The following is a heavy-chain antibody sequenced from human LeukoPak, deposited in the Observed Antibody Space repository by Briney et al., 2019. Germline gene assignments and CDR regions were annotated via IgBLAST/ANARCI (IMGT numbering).Heavy chain of an antibody. Sequence: PGGSLRLSCAASGLTFSHYAMSWVRQAPGKGLEWVSSMSGSGGGTYYADFVKGRFTISRDSSKNTLYLQMNSLRAEDTAVYYCAKVRTGHFFDYWGQGTLVTVSS. J-gene: IGHJ4*02. V-gene: IGHV3-23*01. CDR2: MSGSGGGT. CDR3: AKVRTGHFFDY. CDR1: GLTFSHYA. D-gene: IGHD3/OR15-3a*01.